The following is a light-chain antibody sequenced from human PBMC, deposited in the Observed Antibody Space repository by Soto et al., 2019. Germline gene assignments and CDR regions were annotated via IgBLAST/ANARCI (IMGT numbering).Light chain of an antibody. CDR1: QGISSY. Sequence: IPMPKSPSSFSATTGDRVAITCRVSQGISSYLAWYQQKPGKAPKLLIYAASTLQSGVPSRFSGSGSGTDFTLTISCLQSEDFATYYCQQYYSYPLITFGQGTRLEIK. J-gene: IGKJ5*01. CDR2: AAS. CDR3: QQYYSYPLIT. V-gene: IGKV1-8*01.